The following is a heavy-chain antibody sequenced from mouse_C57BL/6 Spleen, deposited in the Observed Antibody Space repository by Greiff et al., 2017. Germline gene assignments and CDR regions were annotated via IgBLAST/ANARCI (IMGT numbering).Heavy chain of an antibody. Sequence: EVQLQQSGPELVKPGASVKIPCKASGYTFTDYNMDWVKQSHGKSLEWIGDINPNNGGTIYNQKFKGKATLTVDKSSSTAYMELRSLTSEDTAVYYCARRGFDYYGSSYWYFDVWGTGTTVTVSS. CDR3: ARRGFDYYGSSYWYFDV. CDR1: GYTFTDYN. J-gene: IGHJ1*03. V-gene: IGHV1-18*01. CDR2: INPNNGGT. D-gene: IGHD1-1*01.